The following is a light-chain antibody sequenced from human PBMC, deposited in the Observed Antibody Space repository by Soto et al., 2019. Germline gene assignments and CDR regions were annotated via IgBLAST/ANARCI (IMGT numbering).Light chain of an antibody. CDR2: DAS. CDR1: QSINTY. CDR3: QQSFSTLLIT. J-gene: IGKJ5*01. V-gene: IGKV1-39*01. Sequence: DIQMTQSPSSLSASIGDGVTITCRASQSINTYLNWYQQKPGKAPKLLIFDASNLQSGVPSRFSGSGSGTDFTLTISSLQPEDFATYYCQQSFSTLLITFGQGTRLEIK.